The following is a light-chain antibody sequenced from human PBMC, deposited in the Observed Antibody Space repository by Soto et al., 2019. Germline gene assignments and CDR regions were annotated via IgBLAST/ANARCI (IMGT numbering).Light chain of an antibody. CDR1: QSVSNS. CDR3: HPRYTMPRVT. CDR2: DVY. V-gene: IGKV3-11*01. Sequence: VLTLTQATLSLSPGERVTLSCRASQSVSNSLALYQQKPGQPXRLLIYDVYNRATGIPARFSGSGAGTDYFLPITSLETPDFSVYFCHPRYTMPRVTCVQVTRL. J-gene: IGKJ5*01.